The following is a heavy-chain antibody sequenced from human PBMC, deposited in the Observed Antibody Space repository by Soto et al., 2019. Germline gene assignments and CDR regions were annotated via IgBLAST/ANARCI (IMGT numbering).Heavy chain of an antibody. CDR3: ARDWVILTGYYYYYYYGMDV. D-gene: IGHD3-9*01. CDR2: INHRGST. V-gene: IGHV4-34*01. CDR1: GGSFSGYY. Sequence: PSETLSLTCAVYGGSFSGYYWSWIRQPPGKGLEWIGEINHRGSTNYNPSLKSRVTISVDTSKNQFSLKLSSVTAADTAVYYCARDWVILTGYYYYYYYGMDVWGQGTTVTVSS. J-gene: IGHJ6*02.